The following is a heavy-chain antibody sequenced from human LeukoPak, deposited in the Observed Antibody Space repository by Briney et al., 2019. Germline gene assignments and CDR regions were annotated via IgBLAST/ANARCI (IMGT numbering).Heavy chain of an antibody. Sequence: GGSLRLSCAASGFIVSSNSMSWVRQAPGKGLEWVSVIYSGGTTYYPDSVKGRFTISRDNSKNTLYLQMNSLRAEDTAVYYCANMVRGVIVHDAFDIWGQGTMVTVSS. V-gene: IGHV3-66*01. CDR1: GFIVSSNS. CDR2: IYSGGTT. CDR3: ANMVRGVIVHDAFDI. J-gene: IGHJ3*02. D-gene: IGHD3-10*01.